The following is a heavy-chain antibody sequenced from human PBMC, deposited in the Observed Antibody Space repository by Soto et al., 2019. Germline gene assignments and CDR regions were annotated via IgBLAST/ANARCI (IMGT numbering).Heavy chain of an antibody. J-gene: IGHJ4*02. V-gene: IGHV4-59*01. D-gene: IGHD2-21*01. Sequence: SETLSLTCTVSGGSLSSNYWSWIRQPPGKGLEWIGYIYYSGTTNYNPSLKSRVTISVDTSKNQFSLKLSSVTAADTAVYYCAREKSIHHLDYWGQGTQVTVSS. CDR2: IYYSGTT. CDR3: AREKSIHHLDY. CDR1: GGSLSSNY.